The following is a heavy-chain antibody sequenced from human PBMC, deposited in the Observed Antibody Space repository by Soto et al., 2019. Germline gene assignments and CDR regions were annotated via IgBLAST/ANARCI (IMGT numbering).Heavy chain of an antibody. V-gene: IGHV4-61*01. CDR1: GGSVSSGSYY. CDR2: IYYSGGT. Sequence: SETLSLTCTVSGGSVSSGSYYWSWIRQPPGKGLEWIGYIYYSGGTNYNPSLKSRVTISVDTSKNQFSLKLSSVTAADTAVYYCARGRTIFGVASNWFDPWGQGTLVTVSS. J-gene: IGHJ5*02. D-gene: IGHD3-3*01. CDR3: ARGRTIFGVASNWFDP.